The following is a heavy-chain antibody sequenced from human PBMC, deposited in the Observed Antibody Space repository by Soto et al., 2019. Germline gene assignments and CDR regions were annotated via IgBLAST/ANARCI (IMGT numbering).Heavy chain of an antibody. CDR2: MNPNSGNT. CDR1: GYTFTSYG. J-gene: IGHJ4*02. D-gene: IGHD3-10*01. V-gene: IGHV1-8*01. CDR3: ARSPLNMVRAEYWGY. Sequence: ASVKVSCKASGYTFTSYGINWVLQATGQGLEWMGWMNPNSGNTGYAQKFQGRVTMTRNTSISTAYMELSSLRSEDTAVYYCARSPLNMVRAEYWGYWGQGTLVTVSS.